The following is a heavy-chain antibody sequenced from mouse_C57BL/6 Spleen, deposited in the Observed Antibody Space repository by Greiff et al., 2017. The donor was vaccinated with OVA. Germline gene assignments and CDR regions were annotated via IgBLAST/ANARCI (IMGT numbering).Heavy chain of an antibody. D-gene: IGHD2-5*01. CDR2: INPNNGGT. J-gene: IGHJ1*03. CDR3: ARKYSNYVWYFDV. V-gene: IGHV1-18*01. CDR1: GYTFTDYN. Sequence: VQLQQSGPELVKPGASVKIPCKASGYTFTDYNMDWVKQSHGKSLEWIGDINPNNGGTIYNQKFKGKATLTVDKSSSTAYMELRSLTSEDTAVYYCARKYSNYVWYFDVWGTGTTVTVSS.